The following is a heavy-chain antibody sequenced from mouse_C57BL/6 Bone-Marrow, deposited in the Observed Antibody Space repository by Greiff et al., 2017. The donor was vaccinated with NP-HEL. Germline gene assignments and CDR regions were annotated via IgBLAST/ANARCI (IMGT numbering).Heavy chain of an antibody. D-gene: IGHD1-1*01. CDR3: SYYGSSPFAY. CDR1: GFNIKDDY. V-gene: IGHV14-4*01. Sequence: VQLQQSGAELVRPGASVKLSCTASGFNIKDDYMHWVKQRPEQGLEWIGWIDPENGDTEYASKFQGKATITADTSSNTAYLQLSSLTSEDTAVYYCSYYGSSPFAYWGQGTLVTVSA. J-gene: IGHJ3*01. CDR2: IDPENGDT.